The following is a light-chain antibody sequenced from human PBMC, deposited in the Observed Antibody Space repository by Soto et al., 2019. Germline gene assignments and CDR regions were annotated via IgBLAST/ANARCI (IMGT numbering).Light chain of an antibody. CDR1: SGHSSYT. J-gene: IGLJ3*02. Sequence: QLVLTQSPSASASLGASVKLTCTPSSGHSSYTIAWHQQQPEKGLRYLMTLNSDGSHSKGDGIPGRFSGSSSGAERYLSISSLQSEDEADYYCQTWGTGIEVFGGGTKLTVL. V-gene: IGLV4-69*02. CDR3: QTWGTGIEV. CDR2: LNSDGSH.